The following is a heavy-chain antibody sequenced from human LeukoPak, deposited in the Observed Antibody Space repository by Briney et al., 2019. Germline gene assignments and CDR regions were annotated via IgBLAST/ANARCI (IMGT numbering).Heavy chain of an antibody. Sequence: GGSLRLSCAASGFTFSSYSMNWVRQAPGKGLEWVSSISSSSSYIYYADSVKGRFTISRDNAKNSLYLQMNSLRAEDTAVYYCASEIGGSGSYYTFTEHNDYWGQGTLVTVSS. CDR2: ISSSSSYI. J-gene: IGHJ4*02. V-gene: IGHV3-21*01. CDR1: GFTFSSYS. CDR3: ASEIGGSGSYYTFTEHNDY. D-gene: IGHD3-10*01.